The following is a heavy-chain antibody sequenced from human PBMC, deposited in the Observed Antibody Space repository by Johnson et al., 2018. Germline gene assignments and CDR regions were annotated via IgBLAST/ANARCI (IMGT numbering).Heavy chain of an antibody. Sequence: VQLVEAGGGLVQPGGSLRLSCAASGFTFSSYDMHWVRQATGKGLEWVSAIGTAGDTYYPGSVKGRFTISRENAKNSLYLQMNSLRAGDTAVYYCARGENYYYDSSGSLVDVWGQGTTVTVSS. D-gene: IGHD3-22*01. V-gene: IGHV3-13*01. CDR2: IGTAGDT. CDR1: GFTFSSYD. CDR3: ARGENYYYDSSGSLVDV. J-gene: IGHJ6*02.